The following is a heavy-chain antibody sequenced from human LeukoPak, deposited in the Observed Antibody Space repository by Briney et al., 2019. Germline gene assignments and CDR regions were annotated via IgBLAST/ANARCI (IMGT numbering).Heavy chain of an antibody. Sequence: HPGGSLRLSCAASGFTFSNYAMIWVRQAPGKGLVWVSRIASDGSSTTYADSVKGRFSISRDNAKNTLYLQMNSLRVEDTAVYYCARGRPHGNDYWGQGTLITVSS. J-gene: IGHJ4*02. V-gene: IGHV3-74*01. CDR2: IASDGSST. CDR1: GFTFSNYA. D-gene: IGHD4-23*01. CDR3: ARGRPHGNDY.